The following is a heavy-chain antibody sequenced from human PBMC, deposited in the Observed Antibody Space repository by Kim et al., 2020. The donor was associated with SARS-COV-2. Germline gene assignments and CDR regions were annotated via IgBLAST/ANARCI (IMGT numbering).Heavy chain of an antibody. J-gene: IGHJ4*02. CDR2: MYDSGST. CDR1: GASISSGDDY. Sequence: SETLSLTCTVSGASISSGDDYWSWIRQPPGKGLEWIGYMYDSGSTDYIPSLKSRVTISIDTSKNQFSLELTCVTAADTAVYYCARSPRNNFDWLPWTYYFDYWGQGTLVTVSS. V-gene: IGHV4-30-4*01. CDR3: ARSPRNNFDWLPWTYYFDY. D-gene: IGHD3-9*01.